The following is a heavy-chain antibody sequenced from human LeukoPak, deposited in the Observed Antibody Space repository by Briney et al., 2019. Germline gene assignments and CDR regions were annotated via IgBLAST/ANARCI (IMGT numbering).Heavy chain of an antibody. V-gene: IGHV4-39*01. Sequence: PSETLSLTCTVSGDSIGSSSDYWGWVRQPPGKGLEWIGSFYYGGSTYYNPSLKSRVTISVDTSKNQFSLELSSVTASDTAIYYCTRLDCWGQGTLVTVSS. CDR2: FYYGGST. J-gene: IGHJ4*02. CDR1: GDSIGSSSDY. CDR3: TRLDC.